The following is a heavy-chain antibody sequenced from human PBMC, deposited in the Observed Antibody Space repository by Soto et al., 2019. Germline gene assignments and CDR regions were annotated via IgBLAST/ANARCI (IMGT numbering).Heavy chain of an antibody. V-gene: IGHV3-9*01. D-gene: IGHD4-17*01. Sequence: GGSLRLSCAASGFTFDDYAMHWVRQAPGKGLEWVSGISWNSGSIGYADSVKGRFTISRDNAKNSLYLQMNSLRAEDTALYYCAKAGPYGDYEYYFDYWGQGTLVTVSS. CDR2: ISWNSGSI. CDR3: AKAGPYGDYEYYFDY. J-gene: IGHJ4*02. CDR1: GFTFDDYA.